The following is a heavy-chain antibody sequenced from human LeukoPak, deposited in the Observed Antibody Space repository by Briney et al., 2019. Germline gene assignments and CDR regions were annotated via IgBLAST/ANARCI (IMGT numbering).Heavy chain of an antibody. D-gene: IGHD2-15*01. CDR1: GYTFTIYD. CDR3: TRGLVVLSATSWAFDI. CDR2: MNPNSGNT. V-gene: IGHV1-8*01. J-gene: IGHJ3*02. Sequence: ASVKVSCKASGYTFTIYDINWVRQAPGQGLEWMGWMNPNSGNTGYAQKFQARVSMTRNTSISTAYMELSSLRSEDTAVYYCTRGLVVLSATSWAFDIWGHGTMVTVSS.